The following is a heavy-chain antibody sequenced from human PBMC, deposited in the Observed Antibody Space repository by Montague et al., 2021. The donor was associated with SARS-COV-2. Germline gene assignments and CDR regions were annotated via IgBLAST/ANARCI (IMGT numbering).Heavy chain of an antibody. CDR2: IYYSGST. D-gene: IGHD2-21*02. Sequence: SETLSLTCTVSGGSISTYYWSWIRQPPGKGLERIGYIYYSGSTNYNPSLKSRVTISVDTSKNQFSLKLSSVTAADTAVYYCARHGPFVVVTAIHDTFDIWGQGTMVTVSS. CDR3: ARHGPFVVVTAIHDTFDI. CDR1: GGSISTYY. J-gene: IGHJ3*02. V-gene: IGHV4-59*08.